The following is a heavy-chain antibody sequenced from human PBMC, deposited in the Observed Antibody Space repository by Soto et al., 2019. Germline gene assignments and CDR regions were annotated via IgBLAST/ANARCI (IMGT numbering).Heavy chain of an antibody. D-gene: IGHD3-22*01. Sequence: ASVKVSCKASGYTLTSYGISWVRQAPGQGLEWMGWISAYNGNTNYAQKLQGRVTMTTDTSTSTAYMELRSLRSDDTAVYYCASGLLDYYDSSGYAFAYSGQGTLVTVSS. CDR3: ASGLLDYYDSSGYAFAY. CDR1: GYTLTSYG. J-gene: IGHJ4*02. CDR2: ISAYNGNT. V-gene: IGHV1-18*01.